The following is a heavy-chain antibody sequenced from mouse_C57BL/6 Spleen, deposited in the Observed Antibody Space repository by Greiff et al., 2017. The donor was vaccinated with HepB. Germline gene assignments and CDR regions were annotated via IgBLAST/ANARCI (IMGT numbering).Heavy chain of an antibody. V-gene: IGHV7-3*01. Sequence: EVKLMESGGGLVQPGGSLSLSCAASGFTFTDYYMSWVRQPPGKALEWLGFIRNKANGYTTEYSASVKGRFTISRDNSQSILYLQMNALRAEDSATYYCARLGDYEGYFDYWGQGTTLTVSS. CDR3: ARLGDYEGYFDY. J-gene: IGHJ2*01. CDR1: GFTFTDYY. CDR2: IRNKANGYTT. D-gene: IGHD2-4*01.